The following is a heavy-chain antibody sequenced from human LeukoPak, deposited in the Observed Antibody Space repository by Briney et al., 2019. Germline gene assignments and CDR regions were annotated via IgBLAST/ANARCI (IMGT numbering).Heavy chain of an antibody. Sequence: GGSLRLSCAASGFTFDDYAMHWVRQAPGKGLEWVSGISWNSGSIGYADSVKGRFTISRDNAKNSLYLQMNSLRAEDTALYYCAKDRSLYYYDSSGYYSNYFDYWGQGTLVTVSS. CDR1: GFTFDDYA. CDR3: AKDRSLYYYDSSGYYSNYFDY. J-gene: IGHJ4*02. D-gene: IGHD3-22*01. V-gene: IGHV3-9*01. CDR2: ISWNSGSI.